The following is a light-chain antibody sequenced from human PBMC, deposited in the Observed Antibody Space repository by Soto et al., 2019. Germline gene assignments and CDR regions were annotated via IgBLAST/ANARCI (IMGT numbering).Light chain of an antibody. CDR3: SSYTSSSTYV. V-gene: IGLV2-14*01. CDR1: SSDVGGYNY. CDR2: EVS. J-gene: IGLJ1*01. Sequence: QSGLTQPASVSGSPGHSITISCTGTSSDVGGYNYVSWYQQHPGKAPKLMIYEVSNRPSGVSNRFSGSKSGNTASLTISGLQAEDEADYYCSSYTSSSTYVFGTGTKVTLL.